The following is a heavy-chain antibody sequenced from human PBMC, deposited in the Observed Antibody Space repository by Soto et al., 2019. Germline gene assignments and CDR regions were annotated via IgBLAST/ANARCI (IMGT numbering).Heavy chain of an antibody. CDR2: FDPEDGET. D-gene: IGHD5-18*01. Sequence: ASVKVSCKFSGYTLTELSMHWVRQAPGKGLEWMGGFDPEDGETIYAQKFQGRVTMTEDTSTDTAYMELSSLRSEDTAVYYCATLGRGYSYGPNNWFDPWGQGTLVTVS. J-gene: IGHJ5*02. CDR1: GYTLTELS. V-gene: IGHV1-24*01. CDR3: ATLGRGYSYGPNNWFDP.